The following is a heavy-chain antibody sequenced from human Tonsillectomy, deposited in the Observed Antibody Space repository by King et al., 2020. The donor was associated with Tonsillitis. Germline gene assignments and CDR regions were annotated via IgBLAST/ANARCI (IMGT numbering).Heavy chain of an antibody. Sequence: VQLVESGGGLIQPGGSLRLSFAASGFTFSNYAMSWFRQSPGKGLEWFSALSVSSTIPSYADSVKGRFSISRENSKNTLYLQMNSLRAEDTAVYYCAKGLDYYDTSGYNYWGQGTLVTVSS. V-gene: IGHV3-23*04. CDR3: AKGLDYYDTSGYNY. CDR1: GFTFSNYA. CDR2: LSVSSTIP. D-gene: IGHD3-22*01. J-gene: IGHJ4*02.